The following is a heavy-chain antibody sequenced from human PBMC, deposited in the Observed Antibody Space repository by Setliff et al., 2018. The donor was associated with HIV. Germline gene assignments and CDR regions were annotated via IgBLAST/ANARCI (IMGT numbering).Heavy chain of an antibody. Sequence: ASVKVSCKASGYTFTSYAMHWVRQAPGQRLEWMGWINAGTGNTKYSQNFQGKVAFSRETSASTAYMELSSLRSEDTAVYYCARTVNDSRDFYFDYWGQGTLVTVSS. D-gene: IGHD2-21*02. V-gene: IGHV1-3*01. CDR2: INAGTGNT. CDR1: GYTFTSYA. CDR3: ARTVNDSRDFYFDY. J-gene: IGHJ4*02.